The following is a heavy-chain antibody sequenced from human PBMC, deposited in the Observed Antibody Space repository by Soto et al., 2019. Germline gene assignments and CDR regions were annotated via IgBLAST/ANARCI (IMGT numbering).Heavy chain of an antibody. CDR2: ISPSGGTT. CDR1: GYTFTTYY. CDR3: ARQRSDRSGYNGGYNNY. D-gene: IGHD3-22*01. V-gene: IGHV1-46*01. Sequence: QVQLVQSGAEVKKPGASVKVSCKASGYTFTTYYIQWVRQAPGQGLEWMGVISPSGGTTTYAQKFKGRGTMTRDTSTSTVHMELSRLRSEDTAVYYCARQRSDRSGYNGGYNNYWGQGTLVTVSS. J-gene: IGHJ4*02.